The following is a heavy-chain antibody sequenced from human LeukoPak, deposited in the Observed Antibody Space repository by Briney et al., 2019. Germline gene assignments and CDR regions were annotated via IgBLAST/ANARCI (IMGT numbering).Heavy chain of an antibody. CDR2: IYYSGST. J-gene: IGHJ4*02. CDR1: GGSISSYY. Sequence: SETLSLTCTVSGGSISSYYWSWIRQPPGKGLEWIGYIYYSGSTNYNPSLKSRVTISVDTSKNQSSLKLSSVTAADTAVYYCARSSYYDILTGYHSPFDYWGQGTLVTVSS. CDR3: ARSSYYDILTGYHSPFDY. D-gene: IGHD3-9*01. V-gene: IGHV4-59*01.